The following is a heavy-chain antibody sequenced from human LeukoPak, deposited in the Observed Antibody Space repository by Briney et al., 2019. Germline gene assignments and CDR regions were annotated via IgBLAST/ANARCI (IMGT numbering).Heavy chain of an antibody. V-gene: IGHV3-7*01. CDR1: GFTFRTYW. Sequence: GGSLRLSFAASGFTFRTYWMSWVRQAPGKGLEWVANIKQDGNEKYYVDSVKGRFTISRDNAKNSLDLQMNSLRAEDTAVYYCARDTLGEGEDANYSVYYFDYWGQGTPVTVSS. J-gene: IGHJ4*02. D-gene: IGHD4/OR15-4a*01. CDR3: ARDTLGEGEDANYSVYYFDY. CDR2: IKQDGNEK.